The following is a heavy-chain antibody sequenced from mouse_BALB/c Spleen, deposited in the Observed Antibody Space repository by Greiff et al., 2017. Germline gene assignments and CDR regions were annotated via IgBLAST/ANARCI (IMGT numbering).Heavy chain of an antibody. CDR3: TRDKSMDY. CDR1: GFTFSSYG. CDR2: INSNGGST. Sequence: EVKLQESGGGLVQPGGSLKLSCAASGFTFSSYGMSWVRQTPDKRLELVATINSNGGSTYYPDSVKGRFTISRDNAKNTLYLQMSSLKSEDTAMYYCTRDKSMDYWGQGTSVTVSS. V-gene: IGHV5-6-3*01. J-gene: IGHJ4*01.